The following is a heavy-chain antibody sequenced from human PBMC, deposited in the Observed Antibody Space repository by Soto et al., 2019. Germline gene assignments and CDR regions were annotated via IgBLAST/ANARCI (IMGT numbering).Heavy chain of an antibody. CDR3: ATYTYCSSTSCLYGDY. CDR2: IIPIFGTA. J-gene: IGHJ4*02. D-gene: IGHD2-2*01. Sequence: SVKVSCKASGGTFSSYAISWVRQAPGQGLEWMGGIIPIFGTANYAQKFQGRVTITADESTSTAYMELSSLRSEDTAVYYCATYTYCSSTSCLYGDYWGQGTLVTVSS. CDR1: GGTFSSYA. V-gene: IGHV1-69*13.